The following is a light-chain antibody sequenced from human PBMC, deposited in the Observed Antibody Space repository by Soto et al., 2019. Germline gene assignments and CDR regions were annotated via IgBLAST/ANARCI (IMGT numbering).Light chain of an antibody. Sequence: DFQMTQSPATLAASVGDRVSITCRASQAIGTWLAWYQQKPGKAPKLLIYDASTLQSGVPSRFSGGGSGTEFTLTISSLQPDDFATYYCQQYNSYSWTFGQGT. J-gene: IGKJ1*01. CDR1: QAIGTW. V-gene: IGKV1-5*01. CDR2: DAS. CDR3: QQYNSYSWT.